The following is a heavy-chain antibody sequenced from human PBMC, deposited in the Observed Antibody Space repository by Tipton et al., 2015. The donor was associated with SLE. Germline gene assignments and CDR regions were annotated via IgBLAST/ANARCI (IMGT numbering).Heavy chain of an antibody. CDR2: VSYTGSA. CDR1: GGSISSHY. CDR3: ARLSAYYRVFDL. Sequence: LRLSCIVSGGSISSHYWNWIRQPPGRGLEWLAYVSYTGSATYNPSLRSRVSISLDTSENQFSLKVTSVTAADTAVYYCARLSAYYRVFDLWGQGTLVIVAS. V-gene: IGHV4-59*08. D-gene: IGHD3-3*01. J-gene: IGHJ4*02.